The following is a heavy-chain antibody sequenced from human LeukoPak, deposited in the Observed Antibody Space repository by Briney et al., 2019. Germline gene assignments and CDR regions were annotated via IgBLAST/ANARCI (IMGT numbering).Heavy chain of an antibody. CDR3: AKGDWNYWGGFDY. Sequence: GGSLRLSCAASGFTFSSYAMSWVRQAPGKGLEWVSAISGSGGSTYYADSVKGRFTISRDNSKNTLYLQMNSLRAEDTALYYCAKGDWNYWGGFDYWGQGTLVTVSS. D-gene: IGHD1-7*01. V-gene: IGHV3-23*01. CDR1: GFTFSSYA. J-gene: IGHJ4*02. CDR2: ISGSGGST.